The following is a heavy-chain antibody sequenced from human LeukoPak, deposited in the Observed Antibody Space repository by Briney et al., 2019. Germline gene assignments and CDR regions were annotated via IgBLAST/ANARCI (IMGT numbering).Heavy chain of an antibody. CDR2: INPNSGGT. Sequence: ASVTVSCKASGYTFTGYYMHWVRQAPGQGLEWMGWINPNSGGTNYAQKFQGRVTMTRDTSISTAYMELSRLRSDDTAVYYCARGRHDYGDPGDFDYWGQGTLVTVSS. V-gene: IGHV1-2*02. CDR1: GYTFTGYY. CDR3: ARGRHDYGDPGDFDY. D-gene: IGHD4-17*01. J-gene: IGHJ4*02.